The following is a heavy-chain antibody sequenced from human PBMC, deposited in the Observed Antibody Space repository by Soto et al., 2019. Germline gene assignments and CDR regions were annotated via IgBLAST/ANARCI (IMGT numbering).Heavy chain of an antibody. J-gene: IGHJ4*02. V-gene: IGHV4-34*01. D-gene: IGHD3-3*01. CDR2: INHSGST. Sequence: SETLSLTCAVYGGSFSGYYWSWIRQPPGKGLEWIGEINHSGSTNYNPSLKSRVTISVDTSKNQFSLKLSSVTAADTAVYYCATGHQTRRITIFGVVQPVYYFDYWGQGTLVTVSS. CDR1: GGSFSGYY. CDR3: ATGHQTRRITIFGVVQPVYYFDY.